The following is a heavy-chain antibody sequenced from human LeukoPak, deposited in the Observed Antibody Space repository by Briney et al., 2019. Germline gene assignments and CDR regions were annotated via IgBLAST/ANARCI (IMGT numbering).Heavy chain of an antibody. V-gene: IGHV3-64D*09. CDR3: ARDLRTTNWFDP. CDR1: GFPFSSYA. Sequence: GGSLRLSCSASGFPFSSYAMHWVRQAPGKGLEYVSAISDSGGSTYYADSVKGRFTISRDNSKKTLYLQMSSLRAEDTAVYYCARDLRTTNWFDPWGQGTLVTVSS. D-gene: IGHD1-26*01. J-gene: IGHJ5*02. CDR2: ISDSGGST.